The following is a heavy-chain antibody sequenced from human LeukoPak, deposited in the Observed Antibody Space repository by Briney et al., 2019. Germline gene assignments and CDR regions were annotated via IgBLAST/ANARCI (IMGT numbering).Heavy chain of an antibody. D-gene: IGHD1-26*01. V-gene: IGHV4-59*12. CDR2: IYYSGST. CDR3: ARGEKSGELLSYFDY. J-gene: IGHJ4*02. Sequence: SETLSLTCSVPGGSISSYYWSWSRQPPGKGLEWMGYIYYSGSTNYNPSLKSRVTISVDTSKNQFSLKLSSVTAADTAVYYCARGEKSGELLSYFDYWGQGTLVTVSS. CDR1: GGSISSYY.